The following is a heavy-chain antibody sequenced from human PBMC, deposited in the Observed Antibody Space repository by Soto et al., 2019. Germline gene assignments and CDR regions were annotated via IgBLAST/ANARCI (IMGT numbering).Heavy chain of an antibody. Sequence: GESLKISCKGSGYTFTTYWIGWVRQMPGKGLECMGIIYPGDSDTRYSPSFQGQVTISADKSISTAYLQWSSLKAPDTAMYYCARLAVGGKTYDAFDIWGQGTVVT. CDR3: ARLAVGGKTYDAFDI. J-gene: IGHJ3*02. CDR2: IYPGDSDT. V-gene: IGHV5-51*01. D-gene: IGHD6-19*01. CDR1: GYTFTTYW.